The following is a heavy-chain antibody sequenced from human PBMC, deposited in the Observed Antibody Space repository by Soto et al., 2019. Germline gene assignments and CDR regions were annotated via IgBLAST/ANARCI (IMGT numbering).Heavy chain of an antibody. CDR3: AKGPHSSTPGWFDY. V-gene: IGHV3-30*18. CDR1: GFTFSSYG. D-gene: IGHD6-13*01. J-gene: IGHJ4*02. CDR2: ISYDGSNK. Sequence: GGSLRLSCAASGFTFSSYGMHWVRQAPGKGLEWVAVISYDGSNKYYADSVKGRFNISRDNSKNTLYLQMNSLRAEDTAVYYCAKGPHSSTPGWFDYWGQGTLVTVSS.